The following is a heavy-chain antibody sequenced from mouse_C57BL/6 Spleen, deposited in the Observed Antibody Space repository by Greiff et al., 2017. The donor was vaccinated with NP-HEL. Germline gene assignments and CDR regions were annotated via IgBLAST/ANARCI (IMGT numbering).Heavy chain of an antibody. CDR1: GYSFTGYF. J-gene: IGHJ1*03. CDR2: INPYNGDT. Sequence: EVQLQQSGPELVKPGDSVKISCKASGYSFTGYFMNWVMQSHGKSLEWIGRINPYNGDTFYNQKFKGKATLTVDKSSSTAHMELRSLTSEDSAVYYCARRGGDVYYGYFDVWGTGTTVTVSS. CDR3: ARRGGDVYYGYFDV. D-gene: IGHD2-3*01. V-gene: IGHV1-20*01.